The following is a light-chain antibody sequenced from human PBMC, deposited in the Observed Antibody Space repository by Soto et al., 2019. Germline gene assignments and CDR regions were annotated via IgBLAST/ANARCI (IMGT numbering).Light chain of an antibody. J-gene: IGKJ1*01. CDR3: QQYGRPPQV. V-gene: IGKV3-20*01. CDR1: QSVSSID. Sequence: LTQSAGTLSWSPGERATLSCRASQSVSSIDLAWYQQKPGQAARLLIYGASSRATGIPDRFSGSGFGVGFSLTISRLEPEDLAVHFRQQYGRPPQVFSQGTKVDIK. CDR2: GAS.